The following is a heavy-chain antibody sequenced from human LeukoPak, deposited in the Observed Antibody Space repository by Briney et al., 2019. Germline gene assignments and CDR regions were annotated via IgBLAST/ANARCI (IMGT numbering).Heavy chain of an antibody. CDR2: IYSGGTT. J-gene: IGHJ4*02. CDR1: GFTFSGNY. D-gene: IGHD2-2*01. V-gene: IGHV3-66*01. CDR3: EGSNTRYYFDY. Sequence: EGSLRLSCAASGFTFSGNYMCWVRRAPGMGLEWVSIIYSGGTTYYADSVKGRFTISRDNSKNTLYLQMNSLRAEDTAVYYCEGSNTRYYFDYWGQGTLVTVSS.